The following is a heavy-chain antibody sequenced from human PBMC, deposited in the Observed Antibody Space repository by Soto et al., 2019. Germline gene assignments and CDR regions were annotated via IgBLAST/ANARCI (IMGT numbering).Heavy chain of an antibody. J-gene: IGHJ4*02. CDR2: IWYDGSNK. CDR1: GFTFSSYA. Sequence: VQLVESGEGLVQPGGSLRLSCAASGFTFSSYAMHWVRQAPGKGLEWVAVIWYDGSNKYYADSVKGRFTISRDNSKNTLYLQMNSLRAEDTAVYYCARGLYGGNYFDYWGQGTLVTVSS. D-gene: IGHD2-15*01. CDR3: ARGLYGGNYFDY. V-gene: IGHV3-33*08.